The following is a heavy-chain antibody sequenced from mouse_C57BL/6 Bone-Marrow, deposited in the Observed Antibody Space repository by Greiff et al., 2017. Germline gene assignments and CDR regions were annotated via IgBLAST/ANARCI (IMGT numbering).Heavy chain of an antibody. Sequence: EVQLQQSGGGLVQPGGSMKLSCVASGFTFSNYWMNWVRQSPEKGLEWVAQIRLKSDNYATHYAESVKGRFTISRDDSKSSVYLQMNNLRAEDTGIYYCTGDGYYSAWFAYWGQGTLVTVSA. J-gene: IGHJ3*01. CDR1: GFTFSNYW. V-gene: IGHV6-3*01. CDR2: IRLKSDNYAT. D-gene: IGHD2-3*01. CDR3: TGDGYYSAWFAY.